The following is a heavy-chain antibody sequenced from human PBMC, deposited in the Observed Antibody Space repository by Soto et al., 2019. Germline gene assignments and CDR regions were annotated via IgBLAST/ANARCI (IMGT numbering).Heavy chain of an antibody. J-gene: IGHJ4*02. D-gene: IGHD5-12*01. CDR1: GFTFSIYA. V-gene: IGHV3-23*01. CDR2: IGAGSDGI. CDR3: AKYSTSGPSRFFDL. Sequence: GGALRLSXAACGFTFSIYAVVWIRQTPGKGLEWVSVIGAGSDGIQYVDSVKGRFSISRDNSKNTLYLHMNSLRAEDTAIYYCAKYSTSGPSRFFDLWGQGTLVTVSS.